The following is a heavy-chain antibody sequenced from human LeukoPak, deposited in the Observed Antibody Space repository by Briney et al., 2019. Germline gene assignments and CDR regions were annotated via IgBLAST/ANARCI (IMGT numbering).Heavy chain of an antibody. J-gene: IGHJ6*03. CDR3: ARVMEGRRRVWFGELGVYNYYYMDV. V-gene: IGHV1-69*06. CDR1: GGTFSSYA. D-gene: IGHD3-10*01. Sequence: ASVKVSCKASGGTFSSYAISWVRQAPGQGLEWMGGIIPIFGTANYAQKFQGRATITADKSTSTAYMELSSLRAEDTAVYYCARVMEGRRRVWFGELGVYNYYYMDVWGKGTTVTVSS. CDR2: IIPIFGTA.